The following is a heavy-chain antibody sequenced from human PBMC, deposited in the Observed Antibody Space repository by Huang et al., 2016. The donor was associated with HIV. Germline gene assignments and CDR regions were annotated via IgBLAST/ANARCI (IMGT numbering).Heavy chain of an antibody. Sequence: QVQLQESGPGLVKPSETLSLTCSVSGGSITSHYWNWIRQPPGKGLEWIGTIYYSGSNNYNPSLKGRFTISRDTSKNQFFLKLSSVTAADTAIYYCATGNYGSRWFDPWGLGTLVTVSS. CDR2: IYYSGSN. CDR3: ATGNYGSRWFDP. D-gene: IGHD3-10*01. CDR1: GGSITSHY. J-gene: IGHJ5*02. V-gene: IGHV4-59*11.